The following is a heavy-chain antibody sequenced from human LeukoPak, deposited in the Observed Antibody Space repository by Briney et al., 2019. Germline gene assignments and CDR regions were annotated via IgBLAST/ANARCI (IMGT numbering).Heavy chain of an antibody. CDR3: ARSPAEPPYYFDY. D-gene: IGHD2-2*01. J-gene: IGHJ4*02. CDR1: GGSISSYY. Sequence: SETLSLTCTVSGGSISSYYWSWIRQPPGKGLEWIGYIYSSGSANYNPSLKSRVTIPVDTSKNQFSLKLSSVTAADTAVYYCARSPAEPPYYFDYWGQGTLVTVSS. CDR2: IYSSGSA. V-gene: IGHV4-59*08.